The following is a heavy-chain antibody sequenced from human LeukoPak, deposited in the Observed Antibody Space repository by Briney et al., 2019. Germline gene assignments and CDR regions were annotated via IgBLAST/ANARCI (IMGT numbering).Heavy chain of an antibody. CDR1: GFTFKNSW. CDR2: ISADVTDR. V-gene: IGHV3-74*01. J-gene: IGHJ4*02. D-gene: IGHD1-14*01. Sequence: RGSLRLPCVASGFTFKNSWMHWVRQVPGKGLVWISLISADVTDRKYADSVEGRFAISRENAKNTLYLQMNNLKTEDTGIYYCARDQTQRGPTTVDFWGQGALVTVSS. CDR3: ARDQTQRGPTTVDF.